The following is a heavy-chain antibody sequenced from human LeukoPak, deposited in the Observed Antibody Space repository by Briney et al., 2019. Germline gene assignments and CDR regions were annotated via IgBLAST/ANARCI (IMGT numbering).Heavy chain of an antibody. CDR3: ARERRGSWRFDY. V-gene: IGHV3-7*01. CDR2: IKQDGSEK. CDR1: GFTFSSYA. J-gene: IGHJ4*02. Sequence: GGSLRLSCAASGFTFSSYAMSWVRQAPGKGLEWVANIKQDGSEKYYVDSVKGRFTISRDNAKNSLYLQMNSLRAEDTAVYYCARERRGSWRFDYWGQGTLVTVSS. D-gene: IGHD6-13*01.